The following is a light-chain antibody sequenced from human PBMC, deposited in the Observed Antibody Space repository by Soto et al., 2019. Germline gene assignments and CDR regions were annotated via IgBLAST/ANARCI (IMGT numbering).Light chain of an antibody. CDR2: GND. Sequence: QPVLTQPPSVSGAPGQRVTISCTGSSSNIGAGYDVHWYQQFSGTSPKLLIYGNDNRPSGVPDRFSGSKSGTSASLAITGLLADDEADYYCQSYDRSLSGFWVFGGGTKLTVL. CDR3: QSYDRSLSGFWV. V-gene: IGLV1-40*01. J-gene: IGLJ3*02. CDR1: SSNIGAGYD.